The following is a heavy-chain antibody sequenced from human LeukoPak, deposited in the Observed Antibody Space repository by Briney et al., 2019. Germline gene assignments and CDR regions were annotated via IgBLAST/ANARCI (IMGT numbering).Heavy chain of an antibody. J-gene: IGHJ3*02. D-gene: IGHD3-22*01. CDR3: ARDRSRTFTMIEPDAFDI. CDR2: IIPIFGTA. CDR1: GGTLNNYA. V-gene: IGHV1-69*05. Sequence: SVKVSRKASGGTLNNYAISWVRQAPGHRLEWTGGIIPIFGTANYAQKFQGRITITTDESTSTAYMELSSPRSEDTAVYYCARDRSRTFTMIEPDAFDIWGQGTMVTVSS.